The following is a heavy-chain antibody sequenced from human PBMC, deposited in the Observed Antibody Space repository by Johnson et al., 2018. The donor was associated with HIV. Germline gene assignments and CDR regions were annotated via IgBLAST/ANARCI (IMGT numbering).Heavy chain of an antibody. CDR2: ISSSGSTI. CDR3: ARDDYYDTSNHLDI. Sequence: QVQLVESGGGLVKPGGSLRLSCAASGFTFSDYYMVWIRQAPGKGLEWLSYISSSGSTISYADSVKGRFTISRDNAKNSVFLQMNSLRAEDSAMYYCARDDYYDTSNHLDIWGQGTMVTVSS. D-gene: IGHD3-22*01. V-gene: IGHV3-11*04. CDR1: GFTFSDYY. J-gene: IGHJ3*02.